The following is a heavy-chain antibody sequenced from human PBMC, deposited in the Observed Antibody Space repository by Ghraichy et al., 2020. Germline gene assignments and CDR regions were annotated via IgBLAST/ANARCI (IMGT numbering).Heavy chain of an antibody. V-gene: IGHV3-23*01. Sequence: LSLTCAASGFTFSSYAMSWVRQAPGKGLEWVSAISGSGGSTYYADSVKGRFTISRDNSKNTLYLQMNSLRAEDTAVYYCAKSMTQLTGLGPPDYWGQGTLVTVSS. CDR2: ISGSGGST. D-gene: IGHD1-1*01. J-gene: IGHJ4*02. CDR3: AKSMTQLTGLGPPDY. CDR1: GFTFSSYA.